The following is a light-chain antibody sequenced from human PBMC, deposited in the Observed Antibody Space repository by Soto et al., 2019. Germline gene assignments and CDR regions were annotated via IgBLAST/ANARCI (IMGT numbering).Light chain of an antibody. Sequence: IVLTQSPGTLCLCPGERATLSCSASQTVTRNYLAWHQQKPGQTPRLLVYGTSSRDTGIPDRLSGSGSGTDFTLTITRLEPEDFAVYYCQHCQPXGDSPPLTCGGGTKVDIK. CDR2: GTS. J-gene: IGKJ4*01. CDR3: QHCQPXGDSPPLT. V-gene: IGKV3-20*01. CDR1: QTVTRNY.